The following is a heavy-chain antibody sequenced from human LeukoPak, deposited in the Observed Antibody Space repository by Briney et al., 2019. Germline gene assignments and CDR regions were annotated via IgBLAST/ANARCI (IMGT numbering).Heavy chain of an antibody. D-gene: IGHD2-21*01. V-gene: IGHV4-39*01. J-gene: IGHJ4*02. CDR3: ATTGVAWDS. CDR2: IYYSGST. CDR1: GGSISSSSYY. Sequence: SETLSLTCTVSGGSISSSSYYWGWIRQPPGKGLEWIGSIYYSGSTYYNPSLKSRVTISVDTSKHQFSLNLTSVTAAVTAVYFWATTGVAWDSWGQGTLVTVSS.